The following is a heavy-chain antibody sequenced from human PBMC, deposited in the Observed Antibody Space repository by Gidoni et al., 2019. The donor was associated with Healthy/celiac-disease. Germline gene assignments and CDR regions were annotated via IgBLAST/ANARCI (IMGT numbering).Heavy chain of an antibody. CDR1: GYTFTDNY. Sequence: EVQVSQSGGELKKPGATVSSSCSASGYTFTDNYMPWVQQAPGKGLEWMGLVDPEDGETRYAEKFQGRVTITADTSTDTAYMELSSLRSEDTAVYYCATIPRGGGAAFDYWGQGTLVTVSS. CDR2: VDPEDGET. V-gene: IGHV1-69-2*01. D-gene: IGHD6-25*01. J-gene: IGHJ4*02. CDR3: ATIPRGGGAAFDY.